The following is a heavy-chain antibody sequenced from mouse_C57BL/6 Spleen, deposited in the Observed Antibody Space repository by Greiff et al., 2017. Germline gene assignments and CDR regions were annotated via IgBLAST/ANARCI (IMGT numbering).Heavy chain of an antibody. CDR2: IDPETGGT. V-gene: IGHV1-15*01. D-gene: IGHD1-1*01. Sequence: QVPLQQSGAELVRPGASVTLSCKASGYTFTDYEMHWVKQTPVHGLDWIGAIDPETGGTAYNQKFKGKAILTADKSSSTAYMELRSLTSEDSAVYYSTTEYYGSWGQGTTLTVSS. CDR1: GYTFTDYE. J-gene: IGHJ2*01. CDR3: TTEYYGS.